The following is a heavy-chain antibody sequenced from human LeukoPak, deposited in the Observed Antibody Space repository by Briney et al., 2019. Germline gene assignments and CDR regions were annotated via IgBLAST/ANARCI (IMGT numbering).Heavy chain of an antibody. Sequence: TGGSLRLSCVVSGFTFSTYGMSWVRQAPGKGLEWVSTTSDRAGSSSYSDSVKGRFTISRDNSKNTLYLQMNSLRAEDTAVYYCANNRIVGITPLDYWGQGTLVIVSS. CDR3: ANNRIVGITPLDY. CDR1: GFTFSTYG. D-gene: IGHD1-26*01. J-gene: IGHJ4*02. V-gene: IGHV3-23*01. CDR2: TSDRAGSS.